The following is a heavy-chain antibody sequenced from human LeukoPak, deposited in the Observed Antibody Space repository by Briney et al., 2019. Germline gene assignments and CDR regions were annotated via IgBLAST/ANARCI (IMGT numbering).Heavy chain of an antibody. Sequence: SETLSLTCSVSGLSISSGYYWAWTPQSPGKALEWLGSFHHSGTTYYNPSLKSRIRISVDTATNQLSLSLNSVTAADTAVYYCARVGAMVKSLWSYYCYMDFWGKGTSVTVSS. J-gene: IGHJ6*03. CDR1: GLSISSGYY. CDR3: ARVGAMVKSLWSYYCYMDF. V-gene: IGHV4-38-2*02. CDR2: FHHSGTT. D-gene: IGHD5-18*01.